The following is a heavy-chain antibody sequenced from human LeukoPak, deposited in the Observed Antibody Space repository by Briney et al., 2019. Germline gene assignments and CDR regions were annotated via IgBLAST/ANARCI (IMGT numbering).Heavy chain of an antibody. CDR2: INPNSGGT. CDR1: GYRFTGHY. Sequence: ASVKVSCKASGYRFTGHYMHWVRQAPGQGLEWMGWINPNSGGTNYAQKFQGRVTMTRDTSISTAYMELSSLRFDDTAVYYCAADSTYYYYYGMDVWGQGSTVTVSS. CDR3: AADSTYYYYYGMDV. J-gene: IGHJ6*02. V-gene: IGHV1-2*02.